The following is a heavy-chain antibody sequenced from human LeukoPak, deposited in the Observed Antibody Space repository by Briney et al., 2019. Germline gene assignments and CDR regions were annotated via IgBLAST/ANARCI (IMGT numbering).Heavy chain of an antibody. Sequence: ASVKVSCKASGYTFTGYYMHWVRQAPGQGLEWIGWINPNSGGTNYAQKFQGRVTMTRDTSISTAYMELSRLRSDDTAVYYCARDRFVWGSYRYPGDYWGQGTLVTVSS. V-gene: IGHV1-2*02. CDR1: GYTFTGYY. D-gene: IGHD3-16*02. CDR3: ARDRFVWGSYRYPGDY. J-gene: IGHJ4*02. CDR2: INPNSGGT.